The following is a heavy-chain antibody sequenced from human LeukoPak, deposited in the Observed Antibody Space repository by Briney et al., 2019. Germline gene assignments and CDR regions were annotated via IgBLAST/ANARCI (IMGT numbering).Heavy chain of an antibody. Sequence: VASVKVSCKASGGTFSSYAISWVRQAPGQGLEWMGGIIPIFGTANYAQKFQGRVTITTDESTSTAYMELSSLRSEDTAVYYCGRGGSDYDFWSGYRYDYYRDVWGKATKVTVPS. CDR1: GGTFSSYA. CDR3: GRGGSDYDFWSGYRYDYYRDV. CDR2: IIPIFGTA. V-gene: IGHV1-69*05. J-gene: IGHJ6*03. D-gene: IGHD3-3*01.